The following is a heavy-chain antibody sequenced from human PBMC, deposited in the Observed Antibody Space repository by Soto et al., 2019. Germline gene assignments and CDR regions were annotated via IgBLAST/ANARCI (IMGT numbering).Heavy chain of an antibody. J-gene: IGHJ6*02. CDR3: ARYYYYYGMDV. CDR2: IYCSGST. V-gene: IGHV4-39*01. CDR1: GGSISSGTYF. Sequence: SETLSLTCTVSGGSISSGTYFWGWIRQPPGKGLDWIGSIYCSGSTYYNPSLKSRVTISVDTSKNQFSLKLSSVTAADTAVYYCARYYYYYGMDVWGQGTTVTVSS.